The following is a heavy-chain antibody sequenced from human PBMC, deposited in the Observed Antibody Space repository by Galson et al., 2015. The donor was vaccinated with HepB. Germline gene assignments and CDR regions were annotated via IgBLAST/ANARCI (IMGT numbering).Heavy chain of an antibody. CDR3: ARAYCSGGSCFLGPDAFDI. D-gene: IGHD2-15*01. J-gene: IGHJ3*02. CDR2: IYYSGST. V-gene: IGHV4-59*01. CDR1: GGSISSYY. Sequence: LSLTCTVSGGSISSYYWSWIRQPPGKGLEWIGYIYYSGSTNYNPSLKSRVTISVDTSKNQFSLKLSSVTAADTAVYYCARAYCSGGSCFLGPDAFDIWGQGTMVTVSS.